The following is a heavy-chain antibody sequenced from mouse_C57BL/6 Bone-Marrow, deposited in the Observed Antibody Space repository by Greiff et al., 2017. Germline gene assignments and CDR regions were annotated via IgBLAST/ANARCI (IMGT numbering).Heavy chain of an antibody. V-gene: IGHV5-4*01. CDR1: GFTFSSYA. Sequence: EVQGVESGGGLVKPGGSLKLSCAASGFTFSSYAMSWVRQTPEKRLEWVATISDGGSYTYYPDNVKGRFTISRDNAKNNLYLQMSHLKSEDTAMYYCAREGDDYERFAYWGQGTLVTVSA. D-gene: IGHD2-4*01. CDR2: ISDGGSYT. CDR3: AREGDDYERFAY. J-gene: IGHJ3*01.